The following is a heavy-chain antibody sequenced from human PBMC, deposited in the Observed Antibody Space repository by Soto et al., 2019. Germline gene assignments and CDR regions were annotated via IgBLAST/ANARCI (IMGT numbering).Heavy chain of an antibody. V-gene: IGHV3-30-3*01. CDR1: GFTFSSYA. CDR2: ISYDGSNK. D-gene: IGHD3-10*01. Sequence: GGSLRLSCAASGFTFSSYAMHWVRQAPGKGLEWVAVISYDGSNKYYADSVKGRFTISRDNSKNTLYLQMNSLRSEDTAMYYCARVSDYYGSGSRSAFDIWGQGTMVTVSS. J-gene: IGHJ3*02. CDR3: ARVSDYYGSGSRSAFDI.